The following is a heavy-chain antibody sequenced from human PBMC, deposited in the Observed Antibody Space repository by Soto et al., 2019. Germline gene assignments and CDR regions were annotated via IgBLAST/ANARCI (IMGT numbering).Heavy chain of an antibody. D-gene: IGHD3-22*01. J-gene: IGHJ4*02. V-gene: IGHV1-18*01. CDR2: ISAYNGNT. CDR1: GYTFTSYA. CDR3: ARTMYYYDSSGYLPSYFDY. Sequence: ASVKVSCKASGYTFTSYAMHWVRQAPGQGLEWMGWISAYNGNTNYAQKLQGRVTMTTDTSTSTAYMELRSLRSDDTAVYYCARTMYYYDSSGYLPSYFDYWGQGTLVTVSS.